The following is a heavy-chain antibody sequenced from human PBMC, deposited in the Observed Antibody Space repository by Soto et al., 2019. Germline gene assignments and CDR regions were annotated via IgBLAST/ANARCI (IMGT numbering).Heavy chain of an antibody. V-gene: IGHV3-30*18. CDR1: GFTFSSYG. CDR2: ISYDGSNK. Sequence: GGSLRLSCAASGFTFSSYGMHWFRQAPGKGLEWVAVISYDGSNKYYADSVKGRFTISRDNSKNTLYLQMNSLRAEDTAVYYCAKDLEWLSPPTSGFDPWGQGTLVTVSS. CDR3: AKDLEWLSPPTSGFDP. J-gene: IGHJ5*02. D-gene: IGHD3-3*01.